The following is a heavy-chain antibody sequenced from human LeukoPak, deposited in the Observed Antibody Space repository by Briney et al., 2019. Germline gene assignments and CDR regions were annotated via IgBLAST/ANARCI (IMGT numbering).Heavy chain of an antibody. J-gene: IGHJ5*02. CDR2: INHSGST. CDR1: GGSFSGYY. V-gene: IGHV4-34*01. Sequence: SETLSPTCAVYGGSFSGYYWSWIRQPPGKGLEWIGEINHSGSTNYNPSLKSRVTISVDTSQNQFSLKLSSVTAADTAVYYCARKIPAGPFNWFDPWGQGTLVTVSS. D-gene: IGHD2-2*01. CDR3: ARKIPAGPFNWFDP.